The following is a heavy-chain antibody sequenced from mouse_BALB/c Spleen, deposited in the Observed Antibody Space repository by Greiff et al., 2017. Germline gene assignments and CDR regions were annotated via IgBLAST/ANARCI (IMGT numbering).Heavy chain of an antibody. Sequence: EVKLMESGPELVKPGASVKISCKASGYSFTGYYMHWVKQSHVKSLEWIGRINPYNGATSYNQNFKDKASLTVDKSSSTAYMELHSLTSEDSAVYYCAREGGVRSKYFDVWGAGTTVTVSS. D-gene: IGHD1-1*01. CDR3: AREGGVRSKYFDV. CDR2: INPYNGAT. V-gene: IGHV1-31*01. J-gene: IGHJ1*01. CDR1: GYSFTGYY.